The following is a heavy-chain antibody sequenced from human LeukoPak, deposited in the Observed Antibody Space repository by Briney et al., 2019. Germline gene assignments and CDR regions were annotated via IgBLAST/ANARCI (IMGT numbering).Heavy chain of an antibody. Sequence: PGRSLRLSCAVSGFNVSGNYMSWVRQAPGKGLEWVSVLYSGGRTYHADTVKGRFTISRDTSKNTLYLQMNNLRAEDTAVYYCARDVATVTTLGKVGPVWGQGTLVTVSS. V-gene: IGHV3-66*01. CDR2: LYSGGRT. J-gene: IGHJ4*02. CDR1: GFNVSGNY. D-gene: IGHD4-17*01. CDR3: ARDVATVTTLGKVGPV.